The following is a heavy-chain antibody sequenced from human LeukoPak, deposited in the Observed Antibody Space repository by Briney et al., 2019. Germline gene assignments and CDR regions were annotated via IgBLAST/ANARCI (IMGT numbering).Heavy chain of an antibody. J-gene: IGHJ4*02. CDR2: IYYSGST. CDR3: ARDHIERGLN. V-gene: IGHV4-59*01. Sequence: SETLSLTCTVSGGSISSYYWSWIRQPPGKGLEWIGYIYYSGSTNYNPSLKSRVTISVDTSKNRFSLKLSSVTAADTAVYYCARDHIERGLNWGQGTLVTVSS. CDR1: GGSISSYY.